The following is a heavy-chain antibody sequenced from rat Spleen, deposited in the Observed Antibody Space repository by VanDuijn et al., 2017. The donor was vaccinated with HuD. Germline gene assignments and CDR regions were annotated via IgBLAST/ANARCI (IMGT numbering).Heavy chain of an antibody. V-gene: IGHV2-6*01. CDR3: ARSYGGYTQHWFAY. CDR2: ILSGGST. J-gene: IGHJ3*01. D-gene: IGHD1-11*01. CDR1: GFSLISHS. Sequence: QVQLKESGPGLVQSSQTLSLICTVSGFSLISHSVHWVRQPPGKGLEWIAAILSGGSTYYNSVFKTRLSISRDTSKIQVLLKMNCLQTDDTAIYFCARSYGGYTQHWFAYWGQGTLVTVSS.